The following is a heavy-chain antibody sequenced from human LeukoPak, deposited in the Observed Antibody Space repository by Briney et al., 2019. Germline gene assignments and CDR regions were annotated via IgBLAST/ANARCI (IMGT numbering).Heavy chain of an antibody. D-gene: IGHD3-22*01. CDR3: ARDLTWIYDSSGLDAFDI. J-gene: IGHJ3*02. V-gene: IGHV3-11*01. CDR2: ISSSGSTI. Sequence: GGSLRLSCAASGFTFSDYYMSWIRQAPGKGLEWVSYISSSGSTIYYADSVKGRFTISRDNAKNSLYLQMNSLRAEDTAVYYCARDLTWIYDSSGLDAFDIWGQGTMVTVSS. CDR1: GFTFSDYY.